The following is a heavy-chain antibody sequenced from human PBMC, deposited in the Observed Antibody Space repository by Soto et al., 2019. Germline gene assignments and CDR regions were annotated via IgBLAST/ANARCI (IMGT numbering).Heavy chain of an antibody. D-gene: IGHD4-17*01. CDR1: GFTFSSYG. V-gene: IGHV3-30*18. J-gene: IGHJ2*01. Sequence: QVPLVESGGGVVQPGRSLRLSCAASGFTFSSYGMHWVRQAPGKGLEWVAVISYDGSNKYYADSVKGRFTISRDNSKNTLYLQMNSLRAEDTAVYYCAKAYGGYAHSSWYFDLWGRGTLVTVSS. CDR3: AKAYGGYAHSSWYFDL. CDR2: ISYDGSNK.